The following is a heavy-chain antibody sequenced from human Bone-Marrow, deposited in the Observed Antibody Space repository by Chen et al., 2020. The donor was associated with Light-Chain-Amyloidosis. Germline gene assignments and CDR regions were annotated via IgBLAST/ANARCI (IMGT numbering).Heavy chain of an antibody. D-gene: IGHD5-12*01. J-gene: IGHJ4*02. V-gene: IGHV5-51*01. Sequence: EVKKPGESLKISCKGAGYTFPNYWIGWVRQMPGKGLEWMGVIYPDDSDARYSPSFEGQVTISADKSITTAYLQWRSLKASDTAMYYCARRGDGYNFDYWGQGTLVTVSS. CDR3: ARRGDGYNFDY. CDR1: GYTFPNYW. CDR2: IYPDDSDA.